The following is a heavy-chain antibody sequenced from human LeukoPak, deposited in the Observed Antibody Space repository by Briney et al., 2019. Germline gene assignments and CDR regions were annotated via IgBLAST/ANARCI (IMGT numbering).Heavy chain of an antibody. V-gene: IGHV3-30*04. J-gene: IGHJ6*04. CDR1: GFTFSSYA. D-gene: IGHD2-2*01. CDR3: ARARLHIVVVPAAIRGNYYGMDV. CDR2: MSYDGSNK. Sequence: PGRSLRLSCAASGFTFSSYAMHWVRQAPGKGLEWVAVMSYDGSNKYYADSVKGRFTISRDNSKNTLYLQMNSLRAEDTAVYYCARARLHIVVVPAAIRGNYYGMDVWGKGTTVTVSS.